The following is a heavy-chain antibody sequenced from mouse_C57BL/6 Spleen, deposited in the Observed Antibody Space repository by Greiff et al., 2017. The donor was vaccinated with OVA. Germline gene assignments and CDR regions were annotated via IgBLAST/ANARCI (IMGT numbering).Heavy chain of an antibody. D-gene: IGHD1-1*01. CDR2: INPNNGGT. V-gene: IGHV1-18*01. Sequence: SGPELVKPGASVKIPCKASGYTFTDYNMDWVKQSHGKSLEWIGDINPNNGGTNYNQQFKGKATLTVDKSSSTAYMELRSLTSEDTAVYYCARRGNYYGSVAMDYWGQGTSVTVSS. J-gene: IGHJ4*01. CDR1: GYTFTDYN. CDR3: ARRGNYYGSVAMDY.